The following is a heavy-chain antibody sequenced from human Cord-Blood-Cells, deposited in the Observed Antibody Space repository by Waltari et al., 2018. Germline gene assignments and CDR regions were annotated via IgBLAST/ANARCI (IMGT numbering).Heavy chain of an antibody. J-gene: IGHJ2*01. D-gene: IGHD3-10*01. CDR1: GYSIRSGYY. Sequence: QVQLQESGPGLVKPSETLSLTCAVSGYSIRSGYYWGWIRQPPGKGLGWIGSFYHSGDPYYNPSRKSRVTISVATSKNRFSLKVGSVTAADTAVYYCARIRGWYVDLWGRGTLVTVSS. CDR2: FYHSGDP. V-gene: IGHV4-38-2*01. CDR3: ARIRGWYVDL.